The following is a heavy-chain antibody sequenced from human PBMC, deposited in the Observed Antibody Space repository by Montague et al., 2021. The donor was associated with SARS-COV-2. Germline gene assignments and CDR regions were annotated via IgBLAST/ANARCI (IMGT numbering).Heavy chain of an antibody. CDR1: GFDFFNFD. Sequence: SLRLSCAASGFDFFNFDMAWVRQAPGRGLEWISDISSSGATILYXDSLKGRFTISRDNIQKSLYLQMNSLRAEDTAVYYCAKALMTYGGNSPVDQWGQGTLVTVSS. CDR2: ISSSGATI. J-gene: IGHJ4*02. V-gene: IGHV3-48*03. D-gene: IGHD4-23*01. CDR3: AKALMTYGGNSPVDQ.